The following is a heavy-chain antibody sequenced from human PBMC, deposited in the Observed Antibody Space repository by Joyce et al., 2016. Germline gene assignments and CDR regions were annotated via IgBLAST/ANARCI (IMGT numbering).Heavy chain of an antibody. D-gene: IGHD3-22*01. CDR1: GDSVSSNSAA. CDR3: ARAGYYHTSGYYYPNFDY. V-gene: IGHV6-1*01. CDR2: TYYRSKWYN. J-gene: IGHJ4*02. Sequence: QVQLQQSRPGLVKPSQTLSLTCAISGDSVSSNSAAWNWIRQSPSRGLEWLGRTYYRSKWYNDYAVSVKSRITINPDTPKNQFSLQLNSVTPEDAAVYYCARAGYYHTSGYYYPNFDYWGPGTLVTVSS.